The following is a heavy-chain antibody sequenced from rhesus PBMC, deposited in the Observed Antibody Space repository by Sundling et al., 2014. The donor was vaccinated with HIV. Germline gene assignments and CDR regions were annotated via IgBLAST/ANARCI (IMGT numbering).Heavy chain of an antibody. V-gene: IGHV4-169*02. CDR2: IYGGGSNT. CDR1: GGSISSHNW. Sequence: QVQLQESGPAVVKPSETLSLTCAVSGGSISSHNWWNWVRQAPGKGLEWIGYIYGGGSNTNYNPSLKSRVTLSVDTSKNQLSLNLTSVTAADTAVYYCTRDPTWYFDLWGPGTPVTISS. J-gene: IGHJ2*01. CDR3: TRDPTWYFDL.